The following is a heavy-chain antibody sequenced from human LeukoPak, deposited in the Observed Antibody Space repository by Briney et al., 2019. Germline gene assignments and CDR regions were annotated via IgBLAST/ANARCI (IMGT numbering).Heavy chain of an antibody. J-gene: IGHJ4*02. CDR3: ARDGGLLWFGELYYFDY. CDR2: ISWNSGSI. V-gene: IGHV3-9*01. D-gene: IGHD3-10*01. Sequence: GRSLRLSCAASGFTFDDYAMHWVRQAPGKGLEWVSGISWNSGSIGYADSVKGRFTISRDNAKNSLYLQMNSLRAEDTAVYYCARDGGLLWFGELYYFDYWGQGTLVTVPS. CDR1: GFTFDDYA.